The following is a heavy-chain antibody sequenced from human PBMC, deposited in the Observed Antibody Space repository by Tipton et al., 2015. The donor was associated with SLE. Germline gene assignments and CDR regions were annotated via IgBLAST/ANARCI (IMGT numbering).Heavy chain of an antibody. V-gene: IGHV4-39*07. CDR1: SSNY. CDR2: IYYTGTT. Sequence: SSNYMSWVRQAPGKGLEWVGSIYYTGTTYSNSSLKSRVTISVDTSKNQFSLMVTSVTAADTAVFYCARLAWKEEHIDPWGQAILVTVSS. D-gene: IGHD1-1*01. CDR3: ARLAWKEEHIDP. J-gene: IGHJ5*02.